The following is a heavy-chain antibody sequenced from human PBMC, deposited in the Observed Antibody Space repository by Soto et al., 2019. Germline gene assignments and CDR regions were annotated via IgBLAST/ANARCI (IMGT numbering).Heavy chain of an antibody. J-gene: IGHJ4*01. CDR1: GGTFSIYA. V-gene: IGHV1-69*06. Sequence: PVNLARKSSGGTFSIYAISCLRQATGQGLEWMGGIIPIFGKANYAQKFQGRVTITADKSTSTAYMELSSLRSEDTAVYYCARDCSGGRCYSAFGYWGQGTLVTVHS. CDR3: ARDCSGGRCYSAFGY. CDR2: IIPIFGKA. D-gene: IGHD2-15*01.